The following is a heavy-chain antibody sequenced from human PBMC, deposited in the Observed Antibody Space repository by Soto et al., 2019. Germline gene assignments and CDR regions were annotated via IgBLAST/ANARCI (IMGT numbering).Heavy chain of an antibody. CDR3: AKDSRDRNGVIYFDY. V-gene: IGHV3-23*01. Sequence: GGSLRLSCAASGFTFSSYAMSWVRQAPGKGLEWVSAISGSGGSTYYADSVKGRFTISRDNSKNTLYLQMNSLRAEDTAVYYCAKDSRDRNGVIYFDYWGQGTLVTVSS. CDR1: GFTFSSYA. CDR2: ISGSGGST. J-gene: IGHJ4*02. D-gene: IGHD2-8*01.